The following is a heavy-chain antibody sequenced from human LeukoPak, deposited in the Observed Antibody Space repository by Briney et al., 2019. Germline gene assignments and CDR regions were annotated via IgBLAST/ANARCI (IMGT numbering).Heavy chain of an antibody. D-gene: IGHD3-3*01. CDR1: GGSFSGYH. V-gene: IGHV4-34*01. J-gene: IGHJ5*02. Sequence: SETLSLTCSVYGGSFSGYHRSWIRQSPGKGLEWIGEINHSGSTNYNPSLKSRVTISVDTSKNQFSLKLTSVTAADTAVYYCASSTIFGVVANWFDPWGQGMLVTVSS. CDR3: ASSTIFGVVANWFDP. CDR2: INHSGST.